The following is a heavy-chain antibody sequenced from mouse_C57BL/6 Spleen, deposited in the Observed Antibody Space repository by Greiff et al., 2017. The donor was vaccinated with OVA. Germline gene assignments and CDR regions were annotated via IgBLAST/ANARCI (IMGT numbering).Heavy chain of an antibody. V-gene: IGHV1-64*01. CDR3: ARGIYDGYYWYFDV. CDR2: IHPNSGST. CDR1: GYTFTSYW. D-gene: IGHD2-3*01. J-gene: IGHJ1*03. Sequence: QVQLQQPGAELVKPGASVKLSCKASGYTFTSYWMHWVKQRPGQGLEWIGMIHPNSGSTNYNEKFKSKATLTVDKSSSTAYMKLSSLTSEDSAVYYCARGIYDGYYWYFDVWGTGTTVTVSS.